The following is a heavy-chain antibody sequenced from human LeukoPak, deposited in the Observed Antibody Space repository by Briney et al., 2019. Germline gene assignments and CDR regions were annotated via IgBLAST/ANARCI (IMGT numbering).Heavy chain of an antibody. D-gene: IGHD3-9*01. Sequence: ASVKVSCKASGYTFTSHGISWVRQAPGQGLEWMGWISGYTGQTEYSEKFQGRVTMTTGTSTTTAYMELRSLTFDDTAVYYCARDIAISQFDYWGQGTLVTVSS. CDR2: ISGYTGQT. J-gene: IGHJ4*02. CDR1: GYTFTSHG. V-gene: IGHV1-18*01. CDR3: ARDIAISQFDY.